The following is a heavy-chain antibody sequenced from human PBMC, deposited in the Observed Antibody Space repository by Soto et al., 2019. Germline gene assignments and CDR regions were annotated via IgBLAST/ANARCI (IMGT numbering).Heavy chain of an antibody. CDR3: ARERHLNSPSDAFDL. Sequence: QVHLVQSGAEVKKPGASVKVSCMASGYNFIAQNIHWVRQAPGLGLEWMGKMNPNSGGSDYAQEFQGWVTVTRGTSISTLYMELTSLKSDDTAVYYCARERHLNSPSDAFDLWGQGTMVIVSS. V-gene: IGHV1-2*04. CDR1: GYNFIAQN. CDR2: MNPNSGGS. J-gene: IGHJ3*01. D-gene: IGHD1-7*01.